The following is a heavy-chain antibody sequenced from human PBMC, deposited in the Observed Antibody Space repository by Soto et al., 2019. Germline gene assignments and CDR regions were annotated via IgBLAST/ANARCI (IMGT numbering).Heavy chain of an antibody. CDR1: GFTFSSYG. Sequence: GGSLRLSCAASGFTFSSYGMHWVRQAPGKGLEWVAVISYDGSNKYYADSVKGRFTISRDNSKNTLYLQMNSLRAEDTAVYYCAKDFSPNLLRYFDWFPDYWGQGTLVTVSS. V-gene: IGHV3-30*18. J-gene: IGHJ4*02. CDR3: AKDFSPNLLRYFDWFPDY. CDR2: ISYDGSNK. D-gene: IGHD3-9*01.